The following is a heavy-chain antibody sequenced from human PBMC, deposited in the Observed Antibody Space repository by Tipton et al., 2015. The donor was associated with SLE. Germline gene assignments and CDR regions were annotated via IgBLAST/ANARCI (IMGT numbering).Heavy chain of an antibody. Sequence: TLSLTCNVSGGSIRGYFWSWIRQPPGKGLEWIAYISYTGTADYSPSLKSRVTISLDTSMNQFSLKLNSVTAADTALYCCAAMYGDARTNWFDSWGQGTRVTVSS. CDR2: ISYTGTA. D-gene: IGHD4-17*01. CDR1: GGSIRGYF. J-gene: IGHJ5*01. CDR3: AAMYGDARTNWFDS. V-gene: IGHV4-59*08.